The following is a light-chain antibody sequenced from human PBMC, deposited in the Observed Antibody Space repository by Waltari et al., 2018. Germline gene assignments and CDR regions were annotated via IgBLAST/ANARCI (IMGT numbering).Light chain of an antibody. Sequence: QSALTQPRPVSGSPGQSVTISCTGISSDVNVYKYVSWYQQHPGKAPKLMLYDVNKWTSGVPDRFSGSKSGNTASLTISGLQADDEADYYCCSYECDFTSVIFGGGTNLTVL. CDR2: DVN. CDR3: CSYECDFTSVI. J-gene: IGLJ2*01. CDR1: SSDVNVYKY. V-gene: IGLV2-11*01.